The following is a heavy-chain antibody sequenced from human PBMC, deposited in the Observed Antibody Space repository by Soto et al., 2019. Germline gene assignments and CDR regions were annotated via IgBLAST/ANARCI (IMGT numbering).Heavy chain of an antibody. CDR1: GDTFSSYA. CDR2: IIPFIGGT. CDR3: ARDREVDIARVRGGRGVP. V-gene: IGHV1-69*05. J-gene: IGHJ5*02. Sequence: ASVKVSCKTSGDTFSSYAISWVRQAPGQGLEWMGGIIPFIGGTNYAQKFQGRVTMTTDESTTTAYMELSSLRSEDTAVYYCARDREVDIARVRGGRGVPWG. D-gene: IGHD5-12*01.